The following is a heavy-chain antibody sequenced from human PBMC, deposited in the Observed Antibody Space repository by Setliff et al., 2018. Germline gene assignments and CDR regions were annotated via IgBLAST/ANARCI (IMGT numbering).Heavy chain of an antibody. Sequence: PSETLSLTCSVLGDSISNNAYYWAWIRQPPGKGLEWIGSIYNSGNTYYNSSLKSRVTIFVDTSKNQFSLRLNSVTAADTALYYCARHRSVTSISPHFDLWGRGARVTVSS. CDR3: ARHRSVTSISPHFDL. CDR1: GDSISNNAYY. V-gene: IGHV4-39*01. J-gene: IGHJ4*02. CDR2: IYNSGNT. D-gene: IGHD2-21*02.